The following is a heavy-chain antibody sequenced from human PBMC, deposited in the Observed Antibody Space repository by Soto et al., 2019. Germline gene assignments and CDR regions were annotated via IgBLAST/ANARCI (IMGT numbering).Heavy chain of an antibody. CDR1: GGSTSSYY. D-gene: IGHD3-10*01. Sequence: SETLSLTCTVSGGSTSSYYWSWIREPPGKGLEWIGYIYYSGITKYSPSLKSRVTISVDTSKNQFSLKLSSVTAADTAVYYCARDSGSGSYSYNYFDPWGQGTLVTVSS. CDR3: ARDSGSGSYSYNYFDP. V-gene: IGHV4-59*01. CDR2: IYYSGIT. J-gene: IGHJ5*02.